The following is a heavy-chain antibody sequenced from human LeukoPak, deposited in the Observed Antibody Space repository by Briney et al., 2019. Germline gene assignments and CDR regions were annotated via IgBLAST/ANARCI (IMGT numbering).Heavy chain of an antibody. V-gene: IGHV3-23*01. J-gene: IGHJ4*02. CDR2: ISGSGGST. Sequence: GGSLRLSCAASGFTFSSYAMGWVRQAPGRGLEWVSSISGSGGSTYYADSVKGRFTISRDNSKDTLYLQMHSMRGEDTAVYFCAKDRDYDFWSGYYWDNWGQGTLVTVSS. D-gene: IGHD3-3*01. CDR1: GFTFSSYA. CDR3: AKDRDYDFWSGYYWDN.